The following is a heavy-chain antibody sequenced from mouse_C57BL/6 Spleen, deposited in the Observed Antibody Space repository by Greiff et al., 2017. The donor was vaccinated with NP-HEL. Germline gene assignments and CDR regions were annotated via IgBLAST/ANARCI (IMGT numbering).Heavy chain of an antibody. CDR2: ISYDGSN. D-gene: IGHD2-3*01. Sequence: VQLKESGPGLVKPSQSLSLTCSVTGYSITSGYYWNWIRQFPGNKLEWMGYISYDGSNNYNPSLKNRISITRDTSKNQFFLKLNSVTTEDTATYYCARMHDGYYGAMDYWGQGTSVTVSS. CDR3: ARMHDGYYGAMDY. J-gene: IGHJ4*01. V-gene: IGHV3-6*01. CDR1: GYSITSGYY.